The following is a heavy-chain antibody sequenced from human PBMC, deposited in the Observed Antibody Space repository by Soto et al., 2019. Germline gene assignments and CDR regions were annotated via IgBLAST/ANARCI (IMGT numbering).Heavy chain of an antibody. V-gene: IGHV1-2*05. J-gene: IGHJ6*02. CDR2: IDPNSGGP. Sequence: QAQLVQSGPELRKPGASVKVSCKASGYTFTGPHIYWIRQAPGQGLEWMGRIDPNSGGPEFAQKFQGRVTLTSATAISTVYMERNSLRSDDTGVYYWARDFRTHIHGVDVWGQGTAVTVSS. CDR1: GYTFTGPH. CDR3: ARDFRTHIHGVDV.